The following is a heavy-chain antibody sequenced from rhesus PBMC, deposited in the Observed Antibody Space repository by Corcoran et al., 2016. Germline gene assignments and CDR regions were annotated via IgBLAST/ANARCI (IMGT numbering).Heavy chain of an antibody. CDR3: TNTVATHSGYSFVVY. V-gene: IGHV4-147*01. CDR1: GGSLSRHF. J-gene: IGHJ4*01. Sequence: QVQLQESGPGLLTPSETLSLTCTVSGGSLSRHFWRWIRRSPVRGLEWIGYIHGDSGGTSYNPSLKSRVILSLDTSKNQVSLRPASVTAADTAVYYCTNTVATHSGYSFVVYWGQGVLVTVSS. D-gene: IGHD3S6*01. CDR2: IHGDSGGT.